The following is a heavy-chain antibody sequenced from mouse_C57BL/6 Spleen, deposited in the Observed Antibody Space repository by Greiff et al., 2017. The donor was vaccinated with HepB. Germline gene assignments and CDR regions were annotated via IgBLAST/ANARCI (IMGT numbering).Heavy chain of an antibody. Sequence: VQLQQSGPGLVQPSQSLSITCTVSGFSLTSYGVHWVRQSPGKGLEWLGVIWRGGSTDYNAAFMSRLSITKDNSKSQVFFKMNSLQADDTAIYYCAKSIITTDWYFDVWGTGTTVTVSS. V-gene: IGHV2-5*01. CDR3: AKSIITTDWYFDV. J-gene: IGHJ1*03. CDR2: IWRGGST. D-gene: IGHD1-1*01. CDR1: GFSLTSYG.